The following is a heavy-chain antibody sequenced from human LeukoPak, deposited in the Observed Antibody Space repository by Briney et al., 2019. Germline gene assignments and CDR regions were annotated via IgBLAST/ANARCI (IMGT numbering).Heavy chain of an antibody. D-gene: IGHD3-22*01. V-gene: IGHV1-69*04. CDR1: GGTFSSYA. Sequence: SVKVSCKASGGTFSSYAISWVRQAPGQGLEWMGRIIPILGIANYAQQFQGRVTITADKSTSTAYMELSSLRSEDTAVYYCASQNYDSSGYYTDYWGQGTLVTVSS. J-gene: IGHJ4*02. CDR2: IIPILGIA. CDR3: ASQNYDSSGYYTDY.